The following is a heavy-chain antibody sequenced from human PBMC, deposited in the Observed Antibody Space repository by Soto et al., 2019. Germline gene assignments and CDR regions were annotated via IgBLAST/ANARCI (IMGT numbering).Heavy chain of an antibody. Sequence: HHGGSMRLSCAASGFTFSSHATSWVRQATGKGLEWVSAISGSGGSTYYADSVKGRFTISRDNSKNTLYLQMNSLRAEDTAVYYFATRDDFWSGYYAFDPCGQGTLVTVSS. CDR3: ATRDDFWSGYYAFDP. D-gene: IGHD3-3*01. V-gene: IGHV3-23*01. J-gene: IGHJ5*02. CDR2: ISGSGGST. CDR1: GFTFSSHA.